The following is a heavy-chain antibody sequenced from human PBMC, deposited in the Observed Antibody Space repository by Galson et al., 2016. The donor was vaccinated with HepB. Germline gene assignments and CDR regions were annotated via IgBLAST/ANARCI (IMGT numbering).Heavy chain of an antibody. D-gene: IGHD6-19*01. CDR3: STVLQSLPGLAVAADY. J-gene: IGHJ4*02. CDR2: IKSKADGGTT. CDR1: GLTFINAW. V-gene: IGHV3-15*01. Sequence: SLRLSCAASGLTFINAWMSWVRQAPGKGLEWVGRIKSKADGGTTDYAAPVRGRFSISRDDSKNTLFLQMNSLKTEDTAVYYCSTVLQSLPGLAVAADYWGLGTLVTVSS.